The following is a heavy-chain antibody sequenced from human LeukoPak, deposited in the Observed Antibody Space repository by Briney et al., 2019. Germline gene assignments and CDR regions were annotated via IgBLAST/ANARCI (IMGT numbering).Heavy chain of an antibody. J-gene: IGHJ4*02. CDR2: IYSGGST. Sequence: PGGSLRLSCAASGFTVSSNYMSWVRQAPGKGLEWVSVIYSGGSTYYADSVKGRFTISRDNSKNTLYLQMNSLRAEDTAVYYCARAHIDYYDSSGYYYGFDYWGRGTLVTVSS. V-gene: IGHV3-53*01. D-gene: IGHD3-22*01. CDR3: ARAHIDYYDSSGYYYGFDY. CDR1: GFTVSSNY.